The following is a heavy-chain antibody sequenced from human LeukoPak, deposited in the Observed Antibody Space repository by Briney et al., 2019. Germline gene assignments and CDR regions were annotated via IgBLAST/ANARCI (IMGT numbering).Heavy chain of an antibody. J-gene: IGHJ4*02. Sequence: GGSLRLSCAASGFTFSSYSMNWVRQAPGKGLEWVSYISSSSSTIYYADSVKGRFTISRDNAKNSLYLQMNSLRAEDTAVYYCARDSSYCSSTSCYGGYFDYWGQGTLVTVSS. V-gene: IGHV3-48*01. CDR3: ARDSSYCSSTSCYGGYFDY. CDR1: GFTFSSYS. CDR2: ISSSSSTI. D-gene: IGHD2-2*01.